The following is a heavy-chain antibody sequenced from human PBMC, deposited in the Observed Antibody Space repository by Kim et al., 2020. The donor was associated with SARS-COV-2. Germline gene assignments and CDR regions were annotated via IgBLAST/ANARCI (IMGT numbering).Heavy chain of an antibody. V-gene: IGHV4-34*01. CDR1: GGSFSGYY. Sequence: SETLSLTCAVYGGSFSGYYWSWIRQPPGKGLEWIGEINHSGSTNYNPSLKSRVTISVDTSKNQFSLKLSSVTAADTAVYYCARGTHRGYSYGLDYWGQGT. D-gene: IGHD5-18*01. CDR2: INHSGST. CDR3: ARGTHRGYSYGLDY. J-gene: IGHJ4*02.